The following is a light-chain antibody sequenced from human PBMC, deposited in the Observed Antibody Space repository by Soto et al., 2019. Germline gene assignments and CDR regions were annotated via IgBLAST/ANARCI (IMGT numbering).Light chain of an antibody. CDR1: QTVSRN. CDR3: TEPSNWQIT. CDR2: DAS. V-gene: IGKV3-11*01. J-gene: IGKJ5*01. Sequence: VMTKSPGTLSESPGERATLSCRASQTVSRNLAWYQQKPGQAHRLLIYDASNRVTGIPARFRGSGSGTDFTLTISSLEPDDFAVYYCTEPSNWQITVAEGKRLANK.